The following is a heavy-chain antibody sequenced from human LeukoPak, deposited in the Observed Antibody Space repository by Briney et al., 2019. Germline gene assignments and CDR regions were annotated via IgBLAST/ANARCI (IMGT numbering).Heavy chain of an antibody. J-gene: IGHJ6*02. V-gene: IGHV3-23*01. CDR1: GFTFSIYA. D-gene: IGHD4-17*01. Sequence: GGSLRLSCAASGFTFSIYAMRWVRQAPGKGLEWVSSISGTSGNTYYADSVKGRFAISRDNSKDTLYLQMNSLRAEDTAIYYCAKEILPTTVTTSGGMDVWGQGTTVTVSS. CDR2: ISGTSGNT. CDR3: AKEILPTTVTTSGGMDV.